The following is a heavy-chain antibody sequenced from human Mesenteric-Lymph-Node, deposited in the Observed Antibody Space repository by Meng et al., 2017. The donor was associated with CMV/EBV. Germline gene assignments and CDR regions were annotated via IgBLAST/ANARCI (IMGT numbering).Heavy chain of an antibody. CDR1: GDSSTNYW. D-gene: IGHD3-3*01. CDR2: IYFGDSHT. Sequence: ISCKGSGDSSTNYWIAWVRQKPGKDLEWMGIIYFGDSHTTYSPSFQGQVTFSADKSTTTAYLQWSSLKSSDTAMYYCAKASFGEMKLWGQGTVVTVSS. V-gene: IGHV5-51*01. J-gene: IGHJ1*01. CDR3: AKASFGEMKL.